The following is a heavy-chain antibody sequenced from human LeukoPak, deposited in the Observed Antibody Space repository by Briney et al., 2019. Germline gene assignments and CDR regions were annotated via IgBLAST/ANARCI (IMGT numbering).Heavy chain of an antibody. CDR1: GVSFSGYY. V-gene: IGHV4-34*01. CDR3: ARHRPLGVVGEQLVRGNWFDP. CDR2: INHSGST. Sequence: SETLSLTCAVYGVSFSGYYWSWIRQPPGKGLEWIGEINHSGSTNYNPSLKSRVTISVDTSKNQFSLKLSSVTAADTAVYYCARHRPLGVVGEQLVRGNWFDPWGQGTLVTVSS. J-gene: IGHJ5*02. D-gene: IGHD6-13*01.